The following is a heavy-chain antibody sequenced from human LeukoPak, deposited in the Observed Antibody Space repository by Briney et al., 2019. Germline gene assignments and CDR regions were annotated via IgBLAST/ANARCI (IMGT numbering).Heavy chain of an antibody. V-gene: IGHV3-23*01. Sequence: GGSLTLPCAASRFTFNSYAMSWVRQAPGRGLEWVSSISTRGGSTYLADTVKDRFTIARDNCNNMLYLEMKSLTDADTALYYCAKGFAGNTYNIVTGYQNWFDPWGQGTLVTVSS. CDR3: AKGFAGNTYNIVTGYQNWFDP. CDR1: RFTFNSYA. D-gene: IGHD3-9*01. CDR2: ISTRGGST. J-gene: IGHJ5*02.